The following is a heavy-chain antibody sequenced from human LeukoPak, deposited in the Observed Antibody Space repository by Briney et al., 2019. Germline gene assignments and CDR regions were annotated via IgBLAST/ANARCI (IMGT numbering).Heavy chain of an antibody. CDR2: INPNSGGT. CDR1: GYTFTGYY. D-gene: IGHD2-2*01. V-gene: IGHV1-2*02. J-gene: IGHJ4*02. CDR3: ARDKGSHCSSTSCPIDY. Sequence: ASVEVSCKASGYTFTGYYMHWVRQAPGQGLEWMGWINPNSGGTNYAQKFQGRVTMTRDTSISTAYMELSRLRSDDTAVYYCARDKGSHCSSTSCPIDYWGQGTLVTVSS.